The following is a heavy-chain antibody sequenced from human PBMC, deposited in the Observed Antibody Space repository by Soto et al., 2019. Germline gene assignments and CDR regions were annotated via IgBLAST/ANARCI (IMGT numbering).Heavy chain of an antibody. CDR2: ISASGGST. J-gene: IGHJ4*02. CDR1: GFTLSSCP. V-gene: IGHV3-23*01. D-gene: IGHD1-7*01. CDR3: AKRLTGTKGFDY. Sequence: GGSLRLSCVASGFTLSSCPMSWVRQAPGKGLEWVSAISASGGSTYYADSVKGRFTISRDNSKNTLYLQMNSLRAEDTAVYYCAKRLTGTKGFDYWGPGTLVTVSS.